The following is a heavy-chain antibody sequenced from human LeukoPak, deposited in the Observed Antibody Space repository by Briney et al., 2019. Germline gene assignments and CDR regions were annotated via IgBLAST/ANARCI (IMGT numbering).Heavy chain of an antibody. V-gene: IGHV3-21*01. CDR2: ITSSSTYI. J-gene: IGHJ4*02. D-gene: IGHD3-16*01. CDR1: GFTFSSYN. Sequence: GGSLRLSCAASGFTFSSYNMNWVRQAPGKGLEWVSSITSSSTYIYYADSVKGRFTISRDNTKNSLFLQMNSLRVEDTAVYYCARDLGEWEFDWGQGTLVTVSS. CDR3: ARDLGEWEFD.